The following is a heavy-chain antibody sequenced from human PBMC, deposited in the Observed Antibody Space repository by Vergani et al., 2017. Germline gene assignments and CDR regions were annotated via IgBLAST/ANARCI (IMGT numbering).Heavy chain of an antibody. V-gene: IGHV3-23*01. Sequence: EVQLLESGGGLVQPGGSLRLFCGVSGFTFSSYAMTWVRQAPGKGLEWVSAISGSGGNTFYTDSVKGRFTISRDNSKDTLYLQMNSLRVEDTAIYYCAKARDPNCKGGNCYSYYYGLDLWGQGP. CDR3: AKARDPNCKGGNCYSYYYGLDL. CDR2: ISGSGGNT. D-gene: IGHD2-15*01. CDR1: GFTFSSYA. J-gene: IGHJ6*02.